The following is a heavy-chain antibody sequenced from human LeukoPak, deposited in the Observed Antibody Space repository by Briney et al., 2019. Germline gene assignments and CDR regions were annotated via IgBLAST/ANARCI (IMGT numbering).Heavy chain of an antibody. CDR2: IKQDGSEK. CDR3: ARSHYDFWSGYPNWFDP. Sequence: GGSLRLSCAASGFTFSSYWMSWVRQAPGKGLEWVANIKQDGSEKYYVDSVKGRFTISRDNSKNTLYLQMNSLRAEDTAVYYCARSHYDFWSGYPNWFDPWGQGTLVTVSS. J-gene: IGHJ5*02. D-gene: IGHD3-3*01. CDR1: GFTFSSYW. V-gene: IGHV3-7*03.